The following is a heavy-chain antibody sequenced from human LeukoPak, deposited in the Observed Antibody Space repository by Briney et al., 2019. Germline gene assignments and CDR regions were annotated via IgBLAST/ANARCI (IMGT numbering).Heavy chain of an antibody. CDR3: VPSDAVSYYFDY. V-gene: IGHV1-2*02. Sequence: ASVKVSCKSSGYTFTGYYMRWVRQAPGQGLQWMGWINPKSGVTNYAQKFQGRVTMTRDTSISTAYMELSRLTSDDTAVYYCVPSDAVSYYFDYWGQGTLVTVSS. J-gene: IGHJ4*02. D-gene: IGHD6-19*01. CDR1: GYTFTGYY. CDR2: INPKSGVT.